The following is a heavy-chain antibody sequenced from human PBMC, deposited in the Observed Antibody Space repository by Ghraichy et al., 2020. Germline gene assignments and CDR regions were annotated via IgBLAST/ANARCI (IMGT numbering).Heavy chain of an antibody. CDR2: IIPIFGTA. CDR3: ARAYYYGSGSYYIRYYYYMDV. CDR1: GGTFSSYA. V-gene: IGHV1-69*13. Sequence: SVKVSCKASGGTFSSYAISWVRQAPGQGLEWMGGIIPIFGTANYAQKFQGRVTITADESTSTAYMELSSLRSEDTAVYYCARAYYYGSGSYYIRYYYYMDVWGKGTTVSVSS. J-gene: IGHJ6*03. D-gene: IGHD3-10*01.